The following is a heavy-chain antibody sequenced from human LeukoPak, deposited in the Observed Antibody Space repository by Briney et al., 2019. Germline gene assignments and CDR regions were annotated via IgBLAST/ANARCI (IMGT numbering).Heavy chain of an antibody. CDR1: GFTFSSYW. CDR3: AREGYCSGGSCYNDAFDI. Sequence: PGGSLRLSCAASGFTFSSYWMHWVRQAPGKRLVWVSRINSDGSSTSYADSVKGRFTISRDNAKNTLYLQMNSLRAEDTAVYYCAREGYCSGGSCYNDAFDIWGQGTMVTVSS. V-gene: IGHV3-74*01. D-gene: IGHD2-15*01. J-gene: IGHJ3*02. CDR2: INSDGSST.